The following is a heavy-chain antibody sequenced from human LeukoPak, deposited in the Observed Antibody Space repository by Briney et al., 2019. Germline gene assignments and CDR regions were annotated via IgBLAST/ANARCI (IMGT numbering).Heavy chain of an antibody. CDR3: AKVLNYYGSGYFDY. D-gene: IGHD3-10*01. CDR2: ISGSGGRT. CDR1: GFTFSSYA. V-gene: IGHV3-23*01. Sequence: GGSLRLSCTASGFTFSSYAMSWVRQAPGKGLEWVSAISGSGGRTHYADSVKGRFTISRDNSKNTLYLQMNSLRAEDTAVYYCAKVLNYYGSGYFDYWGQGTLVTVSS. J-gene: IGHJ4*02.